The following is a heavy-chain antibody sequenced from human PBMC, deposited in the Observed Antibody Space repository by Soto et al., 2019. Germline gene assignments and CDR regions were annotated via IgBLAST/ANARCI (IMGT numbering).Heavy chain of an antibody. Sequence: SETLSLTCTVSGGSMRDYYWSWIRQPPGKGLEWIGYIDDSGNTYYNPSLKGRVSISVDTSKNQFALKMSSVTAADTAVYYCARRTMVRGVKTHFDFWGQGTPVTVSS. V-gene: IGHV4-59*01. CDR3: ARRTMVRGVKTHFDF. CDR2: IDDSGNT. CDR1: GGSMRDYY. J-gene: IGHJ4*02. D-gene: IGHD3-10*01.